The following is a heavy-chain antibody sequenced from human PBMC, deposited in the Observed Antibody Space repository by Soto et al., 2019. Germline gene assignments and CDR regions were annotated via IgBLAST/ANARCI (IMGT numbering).Heavy chain of an antibody. CDR3: ARERGYSYHRENWFDP. CDR2: IYYSGST. D-gene: IGHD5-18*01. CDR1: GGSISGYY. V-gene: IGHV4-59*01. J-gene: IGHJ5*02. Sequence: SETLSLTCTVSGGSISGYYWSWIRQPPGKGLEWIGYIYYSGSTNYNPSLKSRVTISVDTSKNQFSLKLSSVTAADTAVYYCARERGYSYHRENWFDPWGQGTLVTVSS.